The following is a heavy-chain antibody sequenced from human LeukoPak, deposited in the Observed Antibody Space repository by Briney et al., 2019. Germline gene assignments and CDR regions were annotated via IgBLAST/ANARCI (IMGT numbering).Heavy chain of an antibody. CDR3: ARAPYTTGRSSYFDS. CDR2: IWYDGSKN. J-gene: IGHJ4*02. D-gene: IGHD2-2*02. CDR1: GFTFSTYA. Sequence: GGSLRLPCAGSGFTFSTYAMHWVRQAPGKGLEWVAIIWYDGSKNYYADSVKGRFTISRDNFNNTLYLQMNSLRAEDTALYYCARAPYTTGRSSYFDSWGQGTLVTVSS. V-gene: IGHV3-33*08.